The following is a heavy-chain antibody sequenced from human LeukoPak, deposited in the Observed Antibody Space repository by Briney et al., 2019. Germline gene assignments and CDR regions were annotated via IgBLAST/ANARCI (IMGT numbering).Heavy chain of an antibody. CDR1: GFTFSSHG. CDR3: ANERRGSRAIDY. V-gene: IGHV3-30*02. J-gene: IGHJ4*02. Sequence: GGSLRLSCPASGFTFSSHGMNWVRQAPGKGLEWVAFIRYGGSSKYYPDSVKGRFTISRDNSKNTLYLQMNRLRAEDTAVYYCANERRGSRAIDYWGQGTLVTVSS. D-gene: IGHD2-15*01. CDR2: IRYGGSSK.